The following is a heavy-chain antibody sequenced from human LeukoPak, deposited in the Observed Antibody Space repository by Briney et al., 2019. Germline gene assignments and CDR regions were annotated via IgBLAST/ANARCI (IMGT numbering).Heavy chain of an antibody. Sequence: GGSLRLSCAAAGFTFGSYWMFWVRQAPGKGLEWISQIKGDGSRADYADSVKGRFTISRDNARNTLSLELTSLRTEDTAVYYCAKAGLPAALDYWGQGTLVTVSS. V-gene: IGHV3-74*01. J-gene: IGHJ4*02. CDR1: GFTFGSYW. CDR3: AKAGLPAALDY. CDR2: IKGDGSRA. D-gene: IGHD2-2*01.